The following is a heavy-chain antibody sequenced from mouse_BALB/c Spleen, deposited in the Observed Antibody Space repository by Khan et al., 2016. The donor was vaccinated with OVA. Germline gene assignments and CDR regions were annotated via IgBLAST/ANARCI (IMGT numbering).Heavy chain of an antibody. CDR1: GYTFTNFR. CDR3: SSDRHGESFYFDF. D-gene: IGHD2-13*01. J-gene: IGHJ2*01. Sequence: QIQLVQSGPELMKPGETVKISCQTSGYTFTNFRVNWVKQTPGMGLKWMGCINTLTGEPTYPDDFKGRFAFSLETSASTAYLQINNLKNEDTAAYFCSSDRHGESFYFDFWGQGTTLTVSS. CDR2: INTLTGEP. V-gene: IGHV9-3-1*01.